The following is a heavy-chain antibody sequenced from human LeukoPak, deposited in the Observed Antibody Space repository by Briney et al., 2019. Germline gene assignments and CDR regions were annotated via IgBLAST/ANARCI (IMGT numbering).Heavy chain of an antibody. D-gene: IGHD1-1*01. J-gene: IGHJ4*02. CDR3: ARHFGTGDNFDY. V-gene: IGHV1-8*01. CDR1: GYTFTNNE. Sequence: ASVKVSCKASGYTFTNNEIHWVRQATGQGLEWMGWMHPNSDDTGYAQKFQGRVTMTRNTSISTAYMELSSLRPEDTAVYYCARHFGTGDNFDYWGQGTLLIASS. CDR2: MHPNSDDT.